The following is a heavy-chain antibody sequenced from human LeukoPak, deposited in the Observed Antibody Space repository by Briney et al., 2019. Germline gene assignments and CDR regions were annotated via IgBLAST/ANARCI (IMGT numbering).Heavy chain of an antibody. V-gene: IGHV3-23*01. CDR1: GFTFSSYA. CDR3: AKDQLVRYYDSSGYYFGA. D-gene: IGHD3-22*01. CDR2: ISGSGGST. Sequence: QPGGSLRLSCAASGFTFSSYAMGWVRQAPGKGLEWVSAISGSGGSTYYADSVKGRFTISRDNSKNTLYLQMNSLRAEDTAMYYCAKDQLVRYYDSSGYYFGAWGQGTLVTVSS. J-gene: IGHJ4*02.